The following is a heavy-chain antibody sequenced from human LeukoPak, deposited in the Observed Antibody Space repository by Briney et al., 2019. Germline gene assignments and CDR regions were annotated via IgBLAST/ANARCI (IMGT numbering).Heavy chain of an antibody. D-gene: IGHD2-15*01. Sequence: PSETLSLTCTVSGGSISSYYWSWIRQPPRKGLEWIGYIYYSGSTNYNPSLKSRVTISVDTSKNQFSLKLSSVTAADTAVYYCARQGGYCSGGSCWGFDPWGQGTLVTVSS. CDR1: GGSISSYY. CDR3: ARQGGYCSGGSCWGFDP. CDR2: IYYSGST. V-gene: IGHV4-59*08. J-gene: IGHJ5*02.